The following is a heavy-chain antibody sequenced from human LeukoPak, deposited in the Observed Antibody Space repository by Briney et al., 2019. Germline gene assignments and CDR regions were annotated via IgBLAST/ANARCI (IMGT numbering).Heavy chain of an antibody. CDR2: IYYSGST. CDR1: GNSISSYY. J-gene: IGHJ5*02. Sequence: SETLSLTCSVSGNSISSYYWSWIRQPPGKGLEWIGYIYYSGSTNYNPSLKSRVTISVDTSKNQFSLGLSSVTAADTAVYYCARHVNPLNYFDPWGQGTLVTVSS. CDR3: ARHVNPLNYFDP. V-gene: IGHV4-59*08.